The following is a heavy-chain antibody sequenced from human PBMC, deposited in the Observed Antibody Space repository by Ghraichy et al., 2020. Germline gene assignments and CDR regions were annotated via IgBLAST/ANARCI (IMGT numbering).Heavy chain of an antibody. D-gene: IGHD3-16*01. CDR2: IYYSGST. V-gene: IGHV4-59*08. CDR3: ARTDFGVYYYYMDV. CDR1: GGSISSYY. J-gene: IGHJ6*03. Sequence: SETLSLTCTVSGGSISSYYWSWIRQPPGKGLEWIGYIYYSGSTNYNPSLKSRVTISVDTSKNQFSLKLSSVTAADTAVYYCARTDFGVYYYYMDVWGKGTTVTVSS.